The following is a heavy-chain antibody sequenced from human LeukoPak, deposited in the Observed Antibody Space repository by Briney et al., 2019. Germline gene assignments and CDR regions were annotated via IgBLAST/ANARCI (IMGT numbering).Heavy chain of an antibody. CDR3: ARGSNIVVVPAATRRFMDV. D-gene: IGHD2-2*01. V-gene: IGHV4-39*07. J-gene: IGHJ6*03. CDR1: GGSISSYY. CDR2: IYYSGST. Sequence: PSETLSLTCTVSGGSISSYYWSWIRQPPGKGLEWIGSIYYSGSTCYNPSLKSRVTISVDTSKNQFSLKLSSVTAADTAVYYCARGSNIVVVPAATRRFMDVWGKGTTVTVSS.